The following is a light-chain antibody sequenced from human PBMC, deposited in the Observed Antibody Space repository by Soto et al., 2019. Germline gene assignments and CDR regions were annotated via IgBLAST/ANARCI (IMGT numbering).Light chain of an antibody. V-gene: IGKV4-1*01. J-gene: IGKJ1*01. CDR2: WAF. CDR3: QQYYSTPPA. CDR1: QRVFYSSNNKNY. Sequence: DIVMTQSPDSLAVSLGERATINCKSSQRVFYSSNNKNYLAWYQQKPGQPPKLLIYWAFTRESGVPDRFSGSGSGTDFTLTISSLQAEDVAVYYFQQYYSTPPAVGQGTKVEIK.